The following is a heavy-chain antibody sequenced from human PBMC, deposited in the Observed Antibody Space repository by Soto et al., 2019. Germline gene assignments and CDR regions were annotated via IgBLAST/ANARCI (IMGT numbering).Heavy chain of an antibody. CDR3: ARVHVMVVAGSTSDY. D-gene: IGHD6-19*01. CDR1: GDSISSGSY. Sequence: SETLSLTCTVSGDSISSGSYWGWIRQPPGEGPEWIASIYHGGTTFYNPSLKSRISISVDTSKNQFSLRLTSVTAADTATYYCARVHVMVVAGSTSDYWGPGTLVTVS. CDR2: IYHGGTT. J-gene: IGHJ4*03. V-gene: IGHV4-38-2*02.